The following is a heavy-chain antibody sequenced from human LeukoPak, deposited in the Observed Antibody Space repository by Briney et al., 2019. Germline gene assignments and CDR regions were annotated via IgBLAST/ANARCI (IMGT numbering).Heavy chain of an antibody. V-gene: IGHV4-34*01. D-gene: IGHD3-22*01. CDR1: VGSFSGYY. CDR2: INHSGST. CDR3: ATDRDYYDSSGYYRT. Sequence: SETLSLTCAVYVGSFSGYYWSWIRQPPGKGLEWIGEINHSGSTNYNPSLKSRVTISVDTSKNQFSLKLSSVTAADTAVYYCATDRDYYDSSGYYRTWGQGTLVTVSS. J-gene: IGHJ5*02.